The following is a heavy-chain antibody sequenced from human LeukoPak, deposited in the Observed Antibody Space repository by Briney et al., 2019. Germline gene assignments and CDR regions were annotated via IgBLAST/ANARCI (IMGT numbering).Heavy chain of an antibody. CDR1: GYFMSSGYY. D-gene: IGHD2/OR15-2a*01. CDR2: IYQGGYT. Sequence: SETLSLTCAVSGYFMSSGYYWGWTRQPPGKGLECIGRIYQGGYTYYNPSLKSRVAISVDSSKNQISLRLRSLTTGDTAVYYCARQLGGSGPYFQFDFWGLGTLVTVSS. J-gene: IGHJ4*02. V-gene: IGHV4-38-2*01. CDR3: ARQLGGSGPYFQFDF.